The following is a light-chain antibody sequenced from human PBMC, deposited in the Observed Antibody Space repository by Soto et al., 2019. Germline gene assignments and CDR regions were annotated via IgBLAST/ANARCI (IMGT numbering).Light chain of an antibody. CDR2: GAS. CDR3: QQYGSSPWT. J-gene: IGKJ1*01. CDR1: QSGRNK. V-gene: IGKV3-20*01. Sequence: EFAFTQSPGTLSLSPGERATLSCRASQSGRNKLAWYQQKAGQAPRLLIYGASTRATGIPDRFSGSGSGTEFSLTIGRLEHEEFAVYYRQQYGSSPWTFGHGTKVDI.